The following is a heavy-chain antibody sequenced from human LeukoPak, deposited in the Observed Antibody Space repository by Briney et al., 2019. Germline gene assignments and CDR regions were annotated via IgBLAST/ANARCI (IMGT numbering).Heavy chain of an antibody. Sequence: SETLSLTCTVSGGSISSGDYYWRWLRQPPGKGLEWIGNIYYSGSTYYNPSLKSRVTISVDTSKNQFSLKLSSVTAADTAVYYCAREVGGYSYGYGDYFDYWGQGTLVTVSS. D-gene: IGHD5-18*01. CDR3: AREVGGYSYGYGDYFDY. V-gene: IGHV4-30-4*01. CDR1: GGSISSGDYY. CDR2: IYYSGST. J-gene: IGHJ4*02.